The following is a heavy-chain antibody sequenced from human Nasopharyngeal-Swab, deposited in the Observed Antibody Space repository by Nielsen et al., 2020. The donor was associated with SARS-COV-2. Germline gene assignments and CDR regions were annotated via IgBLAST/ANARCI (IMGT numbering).Heavy chain of an antibody. CDR3: ARGEKGYSYGYYWYFDL. CDR2: ISAYNGNT. CDR1: GYTFTSYG. J-gene: IGHJ2*01. D-gene: IGHD5-18*01. V-gene: IGHV1-18*01. Sequence: ASVKVSCKASGYTFTSYGISRVRQAPGQGLEWMGWISAYNGNTNYAQKLQGRVTMTTDTSTSTAYMELRSLRSDDTAVYYCARGEKGYSYGYYWYFDLWGRGTLVTVSS.